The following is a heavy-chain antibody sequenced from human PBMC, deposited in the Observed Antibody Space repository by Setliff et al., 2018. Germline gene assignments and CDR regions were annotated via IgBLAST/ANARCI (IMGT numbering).Heavy chain of an antibody. Sequence: SETLSLTCTVSGASISSGTYYWAWIRQPPGKGLEWIGRIHYRGTTYSNASLASRLTISVDTAKNQFSLKLTSVTAADTAVYYCARTGAYRYFDYWGQGTQVTVSS. CDR2: IHYRGTT. CDR1: GASISSGTYY. V-gene: IGHV4-39*01. CDR3: ARTGAYRYFDY. D-gene: IGHD1-1*01. J-gene: IGHJ4*02.